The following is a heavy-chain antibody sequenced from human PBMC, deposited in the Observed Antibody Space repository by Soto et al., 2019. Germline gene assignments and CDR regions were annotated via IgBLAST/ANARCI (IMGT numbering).Heavy chain of an antibody. V-gene: IGHV5-51*01. CDR1: GYSFTSYW. J-gene: IGHJ6*02. CDR3: ARGRYCSGGSCYYYYYGMDV. CDR2: IYPGDSDT. D-gene: IGHD2-15*01. Sequence: GESLKISCKGSGYSFTSYWIGWVRQMPGKGLEWMGIIYPGDSDTRYSPSFQGQVTISADKSISTAYLQWSSLKASDTAMYYCARGRYCSGGSCYYYYYGMDVWGQGTTVTVSS.